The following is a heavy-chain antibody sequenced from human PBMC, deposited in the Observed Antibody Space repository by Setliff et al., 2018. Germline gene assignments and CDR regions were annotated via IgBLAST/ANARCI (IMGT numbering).Heavy chain of an antibody. CDR1: GYTFSNYG. Sequence: ASVKVSCKASGYTFSNYGITWVRQAPGQGLEWMGWISAYTGNTKFAQKFQGRVTMTTDTSTSTAYLELRSLTSDDTAVYYCSRERAYDGINYYGMDVWGQGTTVTVSS. D-gene: IGHD3-22*01. J-gene: IGHJ6*01. CDR3: SRERAYDGINYYGMDV. V-gene: IGHV1-18*01. CDR2: ISAYTGNT.